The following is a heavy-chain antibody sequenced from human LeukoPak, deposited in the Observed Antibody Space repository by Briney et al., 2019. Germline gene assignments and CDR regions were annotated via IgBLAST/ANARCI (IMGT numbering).Heavy chain of an antibody. CDR1: GFSFSSQW. Sequence: PGGSLRLSCAVSGFSFSSQWMTWVRQAPGTGLEWVATITSDGSAKYLVDSVKGRFTISRDNAKNLVYLQMRILRAEDTAVYYCADLGTSDCGQGTLVTVSS. CDR2: ITSDGSAK. V-gene: IGHV3-7*01. CDR3: ADLGTSD. D-gene: IGHD1-7*01. J-gene: IGHJ4*02.